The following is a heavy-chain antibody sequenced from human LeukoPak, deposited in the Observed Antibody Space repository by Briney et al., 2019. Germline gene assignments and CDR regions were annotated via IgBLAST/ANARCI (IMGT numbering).Heavy chain of an antibody. Sequence: GGSLRLSCAASGFTFSSYAMSWVRQAPGKGLESVSAISGSGGSTYYADSVKGRFTISRDNSKNTLYLQMNSLRAEDTAVYYCAKDRGRYSSSWNYFDYWGQGTLVTVSS. V-gene: IGHV3-23*01. CDR1: GFTFSSYA. CDR3: AKDRGRYSSSWNYFDY. D-gene: IGHD6-13*01. J-gene: IGHJ4*02. CDR2: ISGSGGST.